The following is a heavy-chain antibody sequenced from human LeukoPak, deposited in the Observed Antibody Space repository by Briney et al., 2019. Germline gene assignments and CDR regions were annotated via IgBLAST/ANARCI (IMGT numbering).Heavy chain of an antibody. CDR3: ATGYSNAPGY. D-gene: IGHD4-11*01. J-gene: IGHJ4*02. Sequence: TSSETLSLTCTVSGGSISSSSYYWGWIRQPPGKGLEWIGSIYYSGSTYYNPSLKSRVTISVDTSKNQFSLKLSSVTAADTAVYYCATGYSNAPGYWGQGTLVTVSS. CDR1: GGSISSSSYY. CDR2: IYYSGST. V-gene: IGHV4-39*07.